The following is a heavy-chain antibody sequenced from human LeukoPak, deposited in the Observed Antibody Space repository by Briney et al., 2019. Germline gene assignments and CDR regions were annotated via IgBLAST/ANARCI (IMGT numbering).Heavy chain of an antibody. D-gene: IGHD2/OR15-2a*01. CDR2: ITMNSVK. Sequence: GGSLRLSCAASGFTLSSYAMSWARQAPGKGLEWISYITMNSVKFYADSVRGRFAISRDNDKNSVYLQMNSLRDEDTAVYYCTRGRYQFLGPNDSWGQGSLVTVSS. V-gene: IGHV3-48*02. J-gene: IGHJ4*02. CDR1: GFTLSSYA. CDR3: TRGRYQFLGPNDS.